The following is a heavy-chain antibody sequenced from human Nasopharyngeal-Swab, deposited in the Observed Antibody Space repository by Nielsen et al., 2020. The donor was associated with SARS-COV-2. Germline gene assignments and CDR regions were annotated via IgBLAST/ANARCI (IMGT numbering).Heavy chain of an antibody. Sequence: LSLARAASNFPFSSYGLHWVRQAPGKGLEWVAVIAYDGSNKYYADSVKGRFTISRDNSNNMLFLQMNSLRAEDTALYYCARDEGFTTGWYLSYYFDYWGQGTLVTVSS. V-gene: IGHV3-30*03. CDR2: IAYDGSNK. CDR3: ARDEGFTTGWYLSYYFDY. D-gene: IGHD6-19*01. CDR1: NFPFSSYG. J-gene: IGHJ4*02.